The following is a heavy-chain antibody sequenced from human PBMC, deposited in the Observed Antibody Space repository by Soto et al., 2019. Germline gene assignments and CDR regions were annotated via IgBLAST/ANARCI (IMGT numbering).Heavy chain of an antibody. V-gene: IGHV6-1*01. CDR2: TYYRSQWYN. J-gene: IGHJ4*02. CDR3: ARENDFLFDY. Sequence: PSQTLSLTCAISGDNASSDSAAWNWIRQSPSRGLEWLGRTYYRSQWYNDYAISEKSRITINPDTAKNQFSLQLNSVTPEDTAVYYCARENDFLFDYWGQGTLVTVSS. D-gene: IGHD2-21*02. CDR1: GDNASSDSAA.